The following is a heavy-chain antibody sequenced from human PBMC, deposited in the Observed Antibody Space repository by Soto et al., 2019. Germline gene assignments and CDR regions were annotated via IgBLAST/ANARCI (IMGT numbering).Heavy chain of an antibody. CDR1: GFTFSSYD. V-gene: IGHV3-13*01. J-gene: IGHJ5*02. D-gene: IGHD6-6*01. CDR3: ARGLGSSSSSWFDP. CDR2: IGTAGDT. Sequence: GGSLRLSCAAPGFTFSSYDMHWVRQATGKGLEWVSAIGTAGDTYYPGSVKGRFTISRENAKNSLYLQMNSLRAGDTAVYYCARGLGSSSSSWFDPWGQGTLVTVSS.